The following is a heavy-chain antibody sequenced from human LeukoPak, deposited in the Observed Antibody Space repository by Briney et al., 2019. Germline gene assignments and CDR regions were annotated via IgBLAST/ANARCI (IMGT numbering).Heavy chain of an antibody. CDR2: IYPGDSDT. D-gene: IGHD3-22*01. CDR3: ARLKNYDRDAFDI. Sequence: GESLKISFKGSGYSFTSYWIGWVRQMPGKGLEWMGIIYPGDSDTRYSPSFQGQVTILADKSISTAYLQWSSLKASDTAMYYCARLKNYDRDAFDIWGQGTMVTVSS. V-gene: IGHV5-51*01. J-gene: IGHJ3*02. CDR1: GYSFTSYW.